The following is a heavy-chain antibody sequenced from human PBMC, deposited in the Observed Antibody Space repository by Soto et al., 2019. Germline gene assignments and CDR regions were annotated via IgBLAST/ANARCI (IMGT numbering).Heavy chain of an antibody. Sequence: SVKVSCKASGGTFSSYAISWVRQAPGQGLEWMGGIIPIFGTANYAQKFQGRVTITADESTSTAYMELSSLRSEDTAVYYCARHDARDYPFDYWGQGTLVTVSS. J-gene: IGHJ4*02. V-gene: IGHV1-69*13. D-gene: IGHD4-17*01. CDR2: IIPIFGTA. CDR1: GGTFSSYA. CDR3: ARHDARDYPFDY.